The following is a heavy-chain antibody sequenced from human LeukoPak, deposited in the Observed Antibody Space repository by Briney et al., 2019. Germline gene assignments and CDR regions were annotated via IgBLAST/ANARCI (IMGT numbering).Heavy chain of an antibody. CDR3: ARALAAAGLRYYYMDV. D-gene: IGHD6-13*01. Sequence: SETLSLTCTVSGGSISNYYWSWIRQPPGKGLEWIGCVLYSGSTNYNPSLKSRVTMSVDTSKNQFSLKLSSVTAADTAVYYCARALAAAGLRYYYMDVWGKGTTVTVSS. CDR1: GGSISNYY. J-gene: IGHJ6*03. V-gene: IGHV4-59*12. CDR2: VLYSGST.